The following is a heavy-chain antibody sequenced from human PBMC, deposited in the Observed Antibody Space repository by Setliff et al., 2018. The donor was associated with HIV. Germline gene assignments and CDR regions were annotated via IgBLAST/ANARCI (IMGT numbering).Heavy chain of an antibody. J-gene: IGHJ4*02. D-gene: IGHD4-17*01. CDR2: IHHTGHI. CDR3: ARFDVTPMTTRDY. Sequence: PSETLSLTCAFYGASFTDYYWNWIRQPPGKGLEWTGEIHHTGHINYNPSFKSRVTMSLDMSTNQFSLKMASMTAADPAVYYCARFDVTPMTTRDYWGQGTQVTVSS. V-gene: IGHV4-34*01. CDR1: GASFTDYY.